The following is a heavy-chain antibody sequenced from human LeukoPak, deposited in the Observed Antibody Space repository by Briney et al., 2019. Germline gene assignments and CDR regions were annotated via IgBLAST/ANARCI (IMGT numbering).Heavy chain of an antibody. CDR1: GFTFSSYA. Sequence: GRSLRLSCAASGFTFSSYAMHWVRQAPGKGLEWVAVISYDGSNKYYADSVKGRFTTSRDNSKNTLYLQMNSLRAEDTAVYYCAREITMIVVVITGYFDYWGQGTLVTVSS. V-gene: IGHV3-30-3*01. J-gene: IGHJ4*02. CDR2: ISYDGSNK. CDR3: AREITMIVVVITGYFDY. D-gene: IGHD3-22*01.